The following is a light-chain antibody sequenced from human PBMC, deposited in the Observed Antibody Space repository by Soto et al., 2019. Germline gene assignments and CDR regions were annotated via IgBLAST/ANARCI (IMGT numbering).Light chain of an antibody. CDR2: EGS. CDR3: CSYAGSGDVV. Sequence: QSALTQPASVSGSPGQSITISCTGTSSDVGSYNLVSWYHQHPGKAPKLMIYEGSKRPSGVSNRFSGSKSGNTASLTISGLQAEDEADYYCCSYAGSGDVVFGGGTKVTVL. V-gene: IGLV2-23*01. CDR1: SSDVGSYNL. J-gene: IGLJ2*01.